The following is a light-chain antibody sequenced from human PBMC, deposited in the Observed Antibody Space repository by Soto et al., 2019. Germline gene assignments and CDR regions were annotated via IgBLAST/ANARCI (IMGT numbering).Light chain of an antibody. J-gene: IGLJ1*01. CDR2: EVT. CDR3: SSYAGSNHPYV. CDR1: SGDVGAYDY. V-gene: IGLV2-8*01. Sequence: QSALTQPPSASGSPGQSVTISCTGTSGDVGAYDYVSWYQQHPGKAPKLLIYEVTKRPLGVPDLFSGSKSGNAASLTVSGLQAEDEADYYCSSYAGSNHPYVFGTGTKLTVL.